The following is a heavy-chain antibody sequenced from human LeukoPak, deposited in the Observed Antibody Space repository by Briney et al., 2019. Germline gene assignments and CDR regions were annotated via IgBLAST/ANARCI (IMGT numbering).Heavy chain of an antibody. J-gene: IGHJ4*02. CDR3: VARPPVIVAGPFDY. D-gene: IGHD5-12*01. Sequence: GGSLRLSCAASGFSSGGYAMGWVRQGPGKGLEWVSTISGTDYNTYYADSVKGRFTISRDNSRNTLSLLMISLRAEDTAVYYCVARPPVIVAGPFDYWGQGTLVTVSS. CDR1: GFSSGGYA. V-gene: IGHV3-23*01. CDR2: ISGTDYNT.